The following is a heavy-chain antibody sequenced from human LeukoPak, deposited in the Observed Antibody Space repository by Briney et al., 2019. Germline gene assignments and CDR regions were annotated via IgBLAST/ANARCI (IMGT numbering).Heavy chain of an antibody. J-gene: IGHJ4*02. Sequence: SETLSLTCTVSGGSISSYYWSWIRQPPGKGLEWIGYIYYSGSTNYNPSLKSRVTISVDTSKNQFSLKLSSVTAADTAVYYCARAGSGRYWRERSFDYWGRGTLVTVSS. D-gene: IGHD1-26*01. V-gene: IGHV4-59*01. CDR3: ARAGSGRYWRERSFDY. CDR2: IYYSGST. CDR1: GGSISSYY.